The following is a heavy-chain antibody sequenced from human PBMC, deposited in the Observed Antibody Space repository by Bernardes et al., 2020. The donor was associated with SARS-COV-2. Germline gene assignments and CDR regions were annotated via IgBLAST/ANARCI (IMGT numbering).Heavy chain of an antibody. CDR2: ISSSGSTK. CDR3: ARSDRLGQLGQYYYYYYGMDV. J-gene: IGHJ6*02. D-gene: IGHD6-13*01. V-gene: IGHV3-11*01. Sequence: GGSLRLSCAASGFTFSDYYMSWIRQAPGKGLEWVSYISSSGSTKNYADSVKGRFTISRDNAKNSLYLQMNSLRAEDTAVYYCARSDRLGQLGQYYYYYYGMDVWGQGTTVTVSS. CDR1: GFTFSDYY.